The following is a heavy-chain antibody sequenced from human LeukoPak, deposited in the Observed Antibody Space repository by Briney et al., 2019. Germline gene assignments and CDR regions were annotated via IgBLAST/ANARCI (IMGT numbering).Heavy chain of an antibody. V-gene: IGHV1-2*02. D-gene: IGHD3-10*01. Sequence: ASVKVSCKASGYTFTGYYMHWVRQAPGQGLEWMGWINPDSGGTNYAQKFQGRVTMTRDTSISTAYMELSRLRSDDTAVYYCARAHITMVRGVIITPGNYWGQGTLVTVSS. CDR2: INPDSGGT. CDR1: GYTFTGYY. J-gene: IGHJ4*02. CDR3: ARAHITMVRGVIITPGNY.